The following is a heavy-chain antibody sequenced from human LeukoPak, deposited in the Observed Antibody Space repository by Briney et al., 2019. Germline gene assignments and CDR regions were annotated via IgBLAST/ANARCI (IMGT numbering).Heavy chain of an antibody. Sequence: GGPLRLSCAASGFTFSSYAMSWVRQAPGKGLEWVSAISGSGGSTYYADSVKDRFTISRDNAKNSLYLQMNSLRAEDTAVYYCARVGFAGRLDYWGQGSLVTVSS. CDR1: GFTFSSYA. D-gene: IGHD3-3*01. V-gene: IGHV3-23*01. J-gene: IGHJ4*02. CDR3: ARVGFAGRLDY. CDR2: ISGSGGST.